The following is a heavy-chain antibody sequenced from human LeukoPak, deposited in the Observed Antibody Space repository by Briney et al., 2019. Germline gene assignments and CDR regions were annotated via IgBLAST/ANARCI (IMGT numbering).Heavy chain of an antibody. CDR2: IWYDGSNK. CDR1: GFTFSSYG. J-gene: IGHJ5*02. D-gene: IGHD6-13*01. CDR3: ARDGRNHMYSSSWYNWFDP. Sequence: PGGSLRLSCAASGFTFSSYGMHWVRQAPGKELEWVAVIWYDGSNKYYADSVKGRFTISRDNSKNTLYLQMNSLRAEDTAVYYCARDGRNHMYSSSWYNWFDPWGQGTLVTVSS. V-gene: IGHV3-33*01.